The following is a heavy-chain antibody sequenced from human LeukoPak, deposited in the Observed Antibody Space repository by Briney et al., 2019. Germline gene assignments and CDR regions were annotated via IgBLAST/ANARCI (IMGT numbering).Heavy chain of an antibody. Sequence: GGSLRLSCAASGFTFSRNSMNWVRQAPGKGLEWVSSISSSSSYIYYADSVKGRFTISRDNAKNSLYLQMNSLRAEDTAVYYCAREGKQLAGDYWGQGTLVTVSS. J-gene: IGHJ4*02. D-gene: IGHD6-13*01. V-gene: IGHV3-21*01. CDR3: AREGKQLAGDY. CDR1: GFTFSRNS. CDR2: ISSSSSYI.